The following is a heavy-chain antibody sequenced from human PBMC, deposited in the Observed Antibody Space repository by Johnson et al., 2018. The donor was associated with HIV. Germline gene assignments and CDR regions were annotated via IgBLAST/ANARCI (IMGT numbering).Heavy chain of an antibody. D-gene: IGHD6-6*01. V-gene: IGHV3-30*03. Sequence: QVQLVESGGAVVQPGRSLRLSCVASGFTFSSYAMHWVRQAPGKGLDWVALISYDGSNKQYVASVKGRFTISRDNSKKMVNLQMNSLRAEDTAVYYCATSQSGAFDIWGQGTKVTVSS. CDR1: GFTFSSYA. CDR3: ATSQSGAFDI. CDR2: ISYDGSNK. J-gene: IGHJ3*02.